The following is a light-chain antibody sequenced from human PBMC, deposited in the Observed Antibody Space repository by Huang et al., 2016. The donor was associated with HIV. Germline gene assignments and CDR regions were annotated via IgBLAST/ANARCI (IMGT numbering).Light chain of an antibody. Sequence: DIQMTQSPSSLSASVGDRVTITCRASQSINTYLNWYQHKPGKAPNLLIYAASSLQSGVPSRFSGSGSGTDFTLTISSLQPEDFATYYCQQSYSTPFTFGPGTKVDIK. CDR3: QQSYSTPFT. CDR1: QSINTY. J-gene: IGKJ3*01. V-gene: IGKV1-39*01. CDR2: AAS.